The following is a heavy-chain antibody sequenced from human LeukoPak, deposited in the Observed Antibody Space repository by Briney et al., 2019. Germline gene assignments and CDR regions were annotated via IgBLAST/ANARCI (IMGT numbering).Heavy chain of an antibody. CDR1: GFTFNSYW. CDR3: ARDSLRGYYYYMDV. Sequence: GGFLRLSCAASGFTFNSYWMGWVRQAPGKGLEWVANIKQDGSEKYYADSVKGRFAISRDIAKSSLYLQMDSLRVDDTAVYFCARDSLRGYYYYMDVWGKGTTVTVSS. V-gene: IGHV3-7*01. CDR2: IKQDGSEK. J-gene: IGHJ6*03.